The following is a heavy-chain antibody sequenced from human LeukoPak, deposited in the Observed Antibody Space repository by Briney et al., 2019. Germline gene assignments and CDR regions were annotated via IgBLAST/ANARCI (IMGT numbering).Heavy chain of an antibody. CDR1: GFTFSSYA. CDR2: ISYDGSNK. D-gene: IGHD1-26*01. Sequence: GGSLRLSCAASGFTFSSYAMHWVRQAPGKGLEWVAVISYDGSNKYYADSVKGRFTISRDNSKNTLYLQMNSLRAEDTAVYYCARAPSGRWKDAFDIWGQGTMVTVSS. CDR3: ARAPSGRWKDAFDI. V-gene: IGHV3-30*04. J-gene: IGHJ3*02.